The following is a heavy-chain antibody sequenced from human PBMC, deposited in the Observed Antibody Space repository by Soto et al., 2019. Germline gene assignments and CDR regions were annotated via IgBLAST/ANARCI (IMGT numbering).Heavy chain of an antibody. V-gene: IGHV3-30*18. CDR2: ISYDGSNK. J-gene: IGHJ6*02. CDR1: GFTFSSYG. D-gene: IGHD3-9*01. CDR3: AKVTTVHDILTGYSAYYYYYGMDV. Sequence: GGSLRLSCAASGFTFSSYGMHWVRQAPGKGLEWVAVISYDGSNKYYADSVKGRFTISRDNSKNTLYLQMNSLRAEDTAVYYCAKVTTVHDILTGYSAYYYYYGMDVWGQGTTVTVSS.